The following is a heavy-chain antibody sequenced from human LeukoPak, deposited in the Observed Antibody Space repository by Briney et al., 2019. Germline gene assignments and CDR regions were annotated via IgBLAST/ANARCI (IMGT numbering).Heavy chain of an antibody. CDR1: GGSFSGYY. CDR2: INHSGST. V-gene: IGHV4-34*01. Sequence: PWETLSLTCAVYGGSFSGYYWSWIRQPPGKGLEWIGEINHSGSTNYNPSLKSRVTISVDTSKNQFSLKLSSVTAADTAVYYCARRGYSYGYLWGGFDYWGQGTLVTVSS. D-gene: IGHD5-18*01. J-gene: IGHJ4*02. CDR3: ARRGYSYGYLWGGFDY.